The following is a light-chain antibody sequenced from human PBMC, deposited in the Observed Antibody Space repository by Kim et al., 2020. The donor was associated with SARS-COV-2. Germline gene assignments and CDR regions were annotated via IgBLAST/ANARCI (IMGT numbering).Light chain of an antibody. CDR1: QSISSW. CDR3: QQYNSYWT. CDR2: KAS. V-gene: IGKV1-5*03. J-gene: IGKJ1*01. Sequence: SASVGDRVTITCRASQSISSWLAWYQQKPGKAPKPLIYKASSLESGVPSRFSGCGSGTEFTLTISSLQPDDFATYYCQQYNSYWTFGQGTKVDIK.